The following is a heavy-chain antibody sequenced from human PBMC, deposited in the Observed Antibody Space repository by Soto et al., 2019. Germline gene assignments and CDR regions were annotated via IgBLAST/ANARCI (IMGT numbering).Heavy chain of an antibody. CDR2: ISGSGGTT. CDR3: AKGVASGYYRDAFDI. D-gene: IGHD5-12*01. J-gene: IGHJ3*02. V-gene: IGHV3-23*01. CDR1: GFTFSNYA. Sequence: EVQLLESGGGLVQPGGSLRLSCEASGFTFSNYAMSWVRQAPGKGLEWVSTISGSGGTTYYADSVKGRFTLSRDNSKNTLYLQRNSRRAEDTAVYYCAKGVASGYYRDAFDIWGQGTMVTVSS.